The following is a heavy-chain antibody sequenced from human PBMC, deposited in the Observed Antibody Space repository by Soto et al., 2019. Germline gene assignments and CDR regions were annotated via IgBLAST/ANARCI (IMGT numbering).Heavy chain of an antibody. CDR2: IYYSGST. D-gene: IGHD5-18*01. V-gene: IGHV4-39*02. CDR1: GGSISSSSYY. J-gene: IGHJ5*02. CDR3: AGESSYDSLPGWFDP. Sequence: SETLSLTCTVSGGSISSSSYYWGWIRQPPGKGLEWIGSIYYSGSTYYNPSLKSRVTISVDTSKNQFSLKLSSVTAADTAVYYCAGESSYDSLPGWFDPWGQGTLVTVSS.